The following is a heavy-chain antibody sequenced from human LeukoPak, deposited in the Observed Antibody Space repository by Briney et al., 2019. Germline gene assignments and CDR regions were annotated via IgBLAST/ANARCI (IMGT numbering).Heavy chain of an antibody. CDR1: GFTFSSYA. V-gene: IGHV3-23*01. Sequence: GGSLRLSCAASGFTFSSYAMTWVRQAPGRGLEWVSASTGSGGTTYYADSVKGRYTISRDNSKNTLYLQMNSLRAEDTAVYYCANSARDYYYDSSGYFDYWGQGTLVTVSS. D-gene: IGHD3-22*01. CDR3: ANSARDYYYDSSGYFDY. CDR2: STGSGGTT. J-gene: IGHJ4*02.